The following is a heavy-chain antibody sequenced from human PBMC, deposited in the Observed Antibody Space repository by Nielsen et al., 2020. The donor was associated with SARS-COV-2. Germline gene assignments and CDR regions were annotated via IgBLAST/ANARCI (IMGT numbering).Heavy chain of an antibody. CDR2: INPNSGGT. Sequence: ASVKVSCKASGYTFTDYYIYWVRQAPGQGLEWIGWINPNSGGTDYAQKFQGRVTMTWATSISTAYIELSRLRSDDTAVYYCARELNVGMAIIGAFDIWGQGTMVTVSS. V-gene: IGHV1-2*02. CDR1: GYTFTDYY. D-gene: IGHD5-24*01. CDR3: ARELNVGMAIIGAFDI. J-gene: IGHJ3*02.